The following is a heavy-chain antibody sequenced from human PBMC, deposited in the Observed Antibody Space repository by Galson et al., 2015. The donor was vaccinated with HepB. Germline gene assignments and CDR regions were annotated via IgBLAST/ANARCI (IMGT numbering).Heavy chain of an antibody. CDR1: GFTFSSFG. D-gene: IGHD3-10*01. J-gene: IGHJ4*02. CDR3: ARASPLYGSGSYFDY. Sequence: SLRLSCAASGFTFSSFGMHWVRQAPGKGLDWVALIWYDGSNQYYPGSVKGRFTISRDNSKNTLHLQMNSLRAEDTAVYYCARASPLYGSGSYFDYWGQGTLVTVSS. CDR2: IWYDGSNQ. V-gene: IGHV3-33*01.